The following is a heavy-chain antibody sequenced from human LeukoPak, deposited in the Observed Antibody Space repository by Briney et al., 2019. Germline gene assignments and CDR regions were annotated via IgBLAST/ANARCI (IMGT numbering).Heavy chain of an antibody. Sequence: GASVKVSCEASGYTFTGYYMHWVRQAPGQGPEWMGWINPNSGGTNYAQKFQGRVTMTRDTSISTAYMELSRLRSDDTAVYYCARGIPQGYCSGGSCYYFDYWGQGTLVTVSS. J-gene: IGHJ4*02. CDR2: INPNSGGT. CDR3: ARGIPQGYCSGGSCYYFDY. CDR1: GYTFTGYY. V-gene: IGHV1-2*02. D-gene: IGHD2-15*01.